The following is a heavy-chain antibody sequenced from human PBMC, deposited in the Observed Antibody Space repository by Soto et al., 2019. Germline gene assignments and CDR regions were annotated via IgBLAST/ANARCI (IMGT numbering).Heavy chain of an antibody. CDR3: AGLGIAVAPSGFDP. V-gene: IGHV4-59*01. CDR1: GGSISSYY. J-gene: IGHJ5*02. D-gene: IGHD6-19*01. Sequence: NPSETLSLTCTVSGGSISSYYWSWIRQPPGKGLEWIGYIYYSGSTNYNPSLKSRVTISVDTSKNQFSLKLSSVTAADTAVYYCAGLGIAVAPSGFDPWGQGTLVTVSS. CDR2: IYYSGST.